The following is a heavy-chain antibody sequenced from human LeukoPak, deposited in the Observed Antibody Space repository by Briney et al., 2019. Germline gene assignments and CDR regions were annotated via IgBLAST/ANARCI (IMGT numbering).Heavy chain of an antibody. CDR2: IYSGGST. V-gene: IGHV3-66*01. Sequence: GGSLRLSCAASEFSVGSNYMTWVRQAPGEGLEWVSLIYSGGSTYYADSVKGRFTISRDNSKNTLYLQMNSLRAEDTAVYYCARVTSAPITMIVVASDYWGQGTLVTVSS. CDR1: EFSVGSNY. D-gene: IGHD3-22*01. CDR3: ARVTSAPITMIVVASDY. J-gene: IGHJ4*02.